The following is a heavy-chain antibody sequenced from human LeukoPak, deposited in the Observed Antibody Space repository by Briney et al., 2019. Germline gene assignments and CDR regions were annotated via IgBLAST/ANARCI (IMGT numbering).Heavy chain of an antibody. CDR3: AKDYYDSSGYYLFDY. Sequence: GGSLRLSCAASGFTFSSYAMSWVRQAPGKGLEWVSGISWNSGSVGYADSVKGRFTISRDNAKNSLYLQMNSLRAEDTALYYCAKDYYDSSGYYLFDYWGQGTLVTVSS. V-gene: IGHV3-9*01. D-gene: IGHD3-22*01. CDR1: GFTFSSYA. CDR2: ISWNSGSV. J-gene: IGHJ4*02.